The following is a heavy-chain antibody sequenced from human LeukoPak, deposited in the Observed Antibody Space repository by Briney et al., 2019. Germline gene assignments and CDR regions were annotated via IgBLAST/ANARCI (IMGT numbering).Heavy chain of an antibody. CDR3: AREARYCTNGVCYPPYYFDY. Sequence: SVKVSCKASGGTFSSYAISWVRQAPGQGLEWMGGIIPIFGTANYAQKFQGRVTITTDESTSTAYMELSSLRSEDTAVYYCAREARYCTNGVCYPPYYFDYWGQGTLVTVSS. D-gene: IGHD2-8*01. CDR1: GGTFSSYA. V-gene: IGHV1-69*05. J-gene: IGHJ4*02. CDR2: IIPIFGTA.